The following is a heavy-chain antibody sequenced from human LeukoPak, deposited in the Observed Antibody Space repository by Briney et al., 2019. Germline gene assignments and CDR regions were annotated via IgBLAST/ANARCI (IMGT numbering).Heavy chain of an antibody. D-gene: IGHD4-17*01. CDR3: ARGRYGNDY. J-gene: IGHJ4*02. CDR1: GGSFSGYY. V-gene: IGHV4-34*01. CDR2: INHSGST. Sequence: PLETLSLTCAVYGGSFSGYYWSWIRQPPGKGLEWVGEINHSGSTNYNPSLKSRVTISVDTSKNQFSLKLSSVTAADTAVYYCARGRYGNDYWGQGALVTVSS.